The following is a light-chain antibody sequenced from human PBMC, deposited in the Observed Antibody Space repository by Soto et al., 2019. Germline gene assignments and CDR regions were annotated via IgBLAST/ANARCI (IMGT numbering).Light chain of an antibody. J-gene: IGLJ3*02. CDR3: QVWDFTGDHPNWV. CDR1: XIGTKS. Sequence: RSVSVARGQTARVAGAVYXIGTKSVHWYQKKPDQAPILVIFDDFDRPSGIPERFSGSNSGNTATLTIRRVEAGDEADYYCQVWDFTGDHPNWVFGGGTK. V-gene: IGLV3-21*02. CDR2: DDF.